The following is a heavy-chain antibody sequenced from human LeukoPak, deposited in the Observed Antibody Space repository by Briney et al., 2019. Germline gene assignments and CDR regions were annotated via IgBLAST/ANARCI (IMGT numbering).Heavy chain of an antibody. J-gene: IGHJ4*02. Sequence: GGSLRLSCAASGFTFSSHWMSWVRQAPGKGLEWVAVIWYDGSNKYYADSVKGRFTISRDNSKNTLYLQMNSLRAEDTAVYYCARDDSYYFDYWGQGTLVTVSS. CDR3: ARDDSYYFDY. D-gene: IGHD2-21*02. V-gene: IGHV3-33*08. CDR1: GFTFSSHW. CDR2: IWYDGSNK.